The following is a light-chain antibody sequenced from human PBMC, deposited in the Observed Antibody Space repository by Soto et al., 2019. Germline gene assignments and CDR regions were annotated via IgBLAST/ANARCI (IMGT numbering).Light chain of an antibody. CDR3: QKYNSAHPEWT. CDR2: AAS. Sequence: DIQMTQSPSSLSASVGDRVTITCRASQGISNYLAWYQQKPGKVPKLLIYAASTLQSGVPSRFSGSGSGTDFTLTISSLQPEDVATYYCQKYNSAHPEWTFGQGTKVEIK. V-gene: IGKV1-27*01. J-gene: IGKJ1*01. CDR1: QGISNY.